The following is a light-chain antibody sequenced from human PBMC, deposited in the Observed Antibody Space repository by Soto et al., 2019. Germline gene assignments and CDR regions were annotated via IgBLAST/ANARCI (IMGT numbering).Light chain of an antibody. Sequence: QSVLTQPASVSGSPGQSITISCTGTSSDVGGYNYVSRYQQHPGKAPKLMIYDVSNRPSGVSNRFSGSKSGNTASLTISGLQAEDEADYYCSSYTSSSTQVVFGGGTKLTVL. CDR3: SSYTSSSTQVV. V-gene: IGLV2-14*01. J-gene: IGLJ2*01. CDR1: SSDVGGYNY. CDR2: DVS.